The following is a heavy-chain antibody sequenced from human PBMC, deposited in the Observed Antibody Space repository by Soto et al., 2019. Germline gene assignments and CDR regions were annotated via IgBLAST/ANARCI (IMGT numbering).Heavy chain of an antibody. CDR2: FFIGGNT. Sequence: SETLSLTCTVSGGSITGGSISSTTYYWGWMRQPPGKGLEWIASFFIGGNTYYNPSLKSRVTTSVDTSKNQFSLKLCSVTAADTAVSFCARRHGLDIDAYYWGKGILVTVA. CDR1: GGSITGGSISSTTYY. CDR3: ARRHGLDIDAYY. V-gene: IGHV4-39*01. J-gene: IGHJ4*02. D-gene: IGHD3-10*01.